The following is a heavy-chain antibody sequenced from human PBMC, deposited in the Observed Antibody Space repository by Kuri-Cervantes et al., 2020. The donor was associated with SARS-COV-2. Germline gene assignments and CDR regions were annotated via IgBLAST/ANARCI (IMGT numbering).Heavy chain of an antibody. CDR1: GGSISSYY. J-gene: IGHJ4*02. CDR3: ARVYYDSSGYYEVRYFDY. V-gene: IGHV4-59*01. Sequence: SETLSLTCTVSGGSISSYYWSWIRQPPGKGLEWIGYIYYSGSTNYNPSLKSRVTISVDTSKNQFSPKLSSVTAADTAVYYCARVYYDSSGYYEVRYFDYWGQGTLVTVSS. D-gene: IGHD3-22*01. CDR2: IYYSGST.